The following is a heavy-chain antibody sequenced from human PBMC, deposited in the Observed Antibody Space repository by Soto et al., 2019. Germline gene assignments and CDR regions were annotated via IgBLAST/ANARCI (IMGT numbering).Heavy chain of an antibody. CDR2: ISGSGGST. J-gene: IGHJ3*02. Sequence: GGSLRLSCAASGFTFSSYAMSWVRQAPGKGLEWVSAISGSGGSTYYAESVKGRFTISRDNSKNTLYLQMNSLRAEDTAVYNCAKENDDYVWGSYGPPDAFDIWGQGTMVTVSS. D-gene: IGHD3-16*01. CDR3: AKENDDYVWGSYGPPDAFDI. V-gene: IGHV3-23*01. CDR1: GFTFSSYA.